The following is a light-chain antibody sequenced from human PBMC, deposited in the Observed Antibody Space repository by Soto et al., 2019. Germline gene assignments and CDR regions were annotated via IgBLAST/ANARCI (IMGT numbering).Light chain of an antibody. Sequence: EIVLAQSPATLSLSPGERATLAFRASQSVSSYLAWYQQKPGQAPRLLIYNASNRATGVPARFTGSGSGTDFTLTISSLEPEDFAIYYCHQRGSWPLTFGGGTKVDIK. J-gene: IGKJ4*01. V-gene: IGKV3-11*01. CDR3: HQRGSWPLT. CDR1: QSVSSY. CDR2: NAS.